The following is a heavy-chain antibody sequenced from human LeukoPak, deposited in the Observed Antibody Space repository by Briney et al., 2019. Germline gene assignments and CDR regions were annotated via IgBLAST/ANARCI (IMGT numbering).Heavy chain of an antibody. CDR2: ISGCGDST. D-gene: IGHD2-15*01. CDR3: AKWDCSDGSCQLFPLDH. J-gene: IGHJ4*02. CDR1: GFTFISYS. Sequence: GSLRLSSAAAGFTFISYSLRCVRRPPPKGRVWGLAISGCGDSTYYADSVKGRFTISRDNPKNTLYLQINNLRGEDTTIYYCAKWDCSDGSCQLFPLDHWGQGPLVTVS. V-gene: IGHV3-23*01.